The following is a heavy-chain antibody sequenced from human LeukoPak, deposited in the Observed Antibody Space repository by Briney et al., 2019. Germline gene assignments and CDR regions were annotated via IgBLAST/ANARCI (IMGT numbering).Heavy chain of an antibody. Sequence: SETLSLTCAVYGGSFSGYYWSWIRQPPGKGLEWIGEINHSGSTNYNPSLKSRVTISVDTSKNQFSLNLSSVTAADTAVYFCARGQLPLDYWGQGTLVTVSS. J-gene: IGHJ4*02. CDR2: INHSGST. CDR3: ARGQLPLDY. D-gene: IGHD2-2*01. V-gene: IGHV4-34*01. CDR1: GGSFSGYY.